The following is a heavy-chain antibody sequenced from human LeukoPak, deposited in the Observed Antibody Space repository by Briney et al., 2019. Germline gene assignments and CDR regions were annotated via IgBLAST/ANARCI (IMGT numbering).Heavy chain of an antibody. D-gene: IGHD2-21*02. Sequence: EASVKVSCQASGYTFTDYYMHWVRQAPGQGVEWMGWINPYSGATIYAPKFQGRFTMTSDTSISTAYMELSGLRSDDTAVYYCARRLGRPPTCAGDCRVFGYWGQGTLVTVS. CDR2: INPYSGAT. J-gene: IGHJ4*02. CDR1: GYTFTDYY. V-gene: IGHV1-2*02. CDR3: ARRLGRPPTCAGDCRVFGY.